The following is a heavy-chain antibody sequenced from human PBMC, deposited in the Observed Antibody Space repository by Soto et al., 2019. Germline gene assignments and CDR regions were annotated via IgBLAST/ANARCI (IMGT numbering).Heavy chain of an antibody. Sequence: EVQLLESGGGLVQPGESLRLSCAASGFTFSSYAMSWVRQAPGKELEWVSAISGSGGSTYYADSVKGRFTISRDNSKNTLYLQMNSLRVEDTAVYYCAKGSPGRYGMDVWGQGTTVTVSS. CDR3: AKGSPGRYGMDV. CDR2: ISGSGGST. J-gene: IGHJ6*02. CDR1: GFTFSSYA. V-gene: IGHV3-23*01. D-gene: IGHD1-1*01.